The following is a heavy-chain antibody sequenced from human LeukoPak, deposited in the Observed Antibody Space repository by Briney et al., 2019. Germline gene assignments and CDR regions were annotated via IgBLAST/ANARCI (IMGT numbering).Heavy chain of an antibody. CDR2: IYHSGST. D-gene: IGHD1-26*01. Sequence: SQTLSLTCTVSGGSISSGGYYWSWIRQPPGKGLEWIGNIYHSGSTYYNPSLKSRVTISVGRSKNQFSLKLSSVTAADTAVYYCARVPNSWELLGGSAFDIWGQGTMVTVSS. CDR1: GGSISSGGYY. J-gene: IGHJ3*02. CDR3: ARVPNSWELLGGSAFDI. V-gene: IGHV4-30-2*01.